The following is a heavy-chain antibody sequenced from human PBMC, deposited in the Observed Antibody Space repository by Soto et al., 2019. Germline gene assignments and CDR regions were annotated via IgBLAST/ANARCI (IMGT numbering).Heavy chain of an antibody. Sequence: ASVKVSCKASGYTFASYDINWVRQATGQGLEWMGRMIPIRGIADYAQKFQGRVTMTANTSTSTAYMELSSLRSADTAVYYCAKDHIAAAGDYWGQGTLVTVSS. CDR3: AKDHIAAAGDY. J-gene: IGHJ4*02. CDR1: GYTFASYD. CDR2: MIPIRGIA. V-gene: IGHV1-8*01. D-gene: IGHD6-13*01.